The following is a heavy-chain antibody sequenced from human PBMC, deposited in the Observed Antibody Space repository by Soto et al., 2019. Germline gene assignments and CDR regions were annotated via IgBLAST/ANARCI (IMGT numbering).Heavy chain of an antibody. J-gene: IGHJ5*02. V-gene: IGHV2-5*02. CDR2: ISWDDNK. Sequence: QITLKESGPTLVRPTQTLTLTCTFSGFSLSTTGVGVGWIRQPPGKALEWLALISWDDNKRYNPSLKSSLTITKDTSKNEVILTVTNMDPVDTATYYCAQRLRGYGLGRERANYFDPWGPGTLVSVSS. CDR1: GFSLSTTGVG. D-gene: IGHD3-10*01. CDR3: AQRLRGYGLGRERANYFDP.